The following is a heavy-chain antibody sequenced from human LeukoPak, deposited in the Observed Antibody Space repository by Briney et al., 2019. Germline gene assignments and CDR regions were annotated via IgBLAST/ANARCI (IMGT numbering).Heavy chain of an antibody. CDR3: ARAVYYDSRGYYSGNYYYYMDV. Sequence: SETLSLTCTVSGGSISNSYWSWIRQPAGKGLEWIGRMYTSGSTNYNPSLKSRVTISVDTSKNQFSLKLSSVTAADTAVYYCARAVYYDSRGYYSGNYYYYMDVWGKGTTVTVSS. V-gene: IGHV4-4*07. CDR1: GGSISNSY. J-gene: IGHJ6*03. D-gene: IGHD3-22*01. CDR2: MYTSGST.